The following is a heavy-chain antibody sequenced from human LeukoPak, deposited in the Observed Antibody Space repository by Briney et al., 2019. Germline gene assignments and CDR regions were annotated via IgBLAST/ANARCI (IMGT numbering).Heavy chain of an antibody. CDR1: GFTFSSYW. D-gene: IGHD4-23*01. J-gene: IGHJ3*02. Sequence: GGSLRLSCAASGFTFSSYWMSWVRQAPGKGLEWVANIKQDGSEKYYVDSVKGRFTISRDNAKNSLYLQMNSLRAEDTAVYYCARDQDYGGEVGAFDIWGQGTMVTVSS. CDR3: ARDQDYGGEVGAFDI. V-gene: IGHV3-7*01. CDR2: IKQDGSEK.